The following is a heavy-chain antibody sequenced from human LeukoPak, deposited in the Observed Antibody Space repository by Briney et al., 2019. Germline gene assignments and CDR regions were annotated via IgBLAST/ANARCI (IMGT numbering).Heavy chain of an antibody. V-gene: IGHV1-69*10. CDR2: VIPMFDVR. D-gene: IGHD4-23*01. Sequence: SVKVSCKASGGTFSSYALSWMRQAPGQGLEWMGRVIPMFDVRDYEEKFQGRITLTADTSTGTAYMELSSLTSDDTAVYYCARDPALEGTEDYRDFGGVESVDAFDVWGQGTMVTVFS. CDR1: GGTFSSYA. CDR3: ARDPALEGTEDYRDFGGVESVDAFDV. J-gene: IGHJ3*01.